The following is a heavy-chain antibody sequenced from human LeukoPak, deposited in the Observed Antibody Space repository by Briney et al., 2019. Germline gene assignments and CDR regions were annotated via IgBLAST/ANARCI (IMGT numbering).Heavy chain of an antibody. V-gene: IGHV4-59*01. CDR2: IYYSGST. D-gene: IGHD5-18*01. CDR1: GGSISSYY. J-gene: IGHJ6*02. Sequence: SETLSLTCTVSGGSISSYYWSWIRQPPGKGLEWIGYIYYSGSTNYNPSLKSRVTISVDTSKNQFSLKLSSVTAADTVVYYCAREGIQLWKDYYYGMDVWGQGTTVTVS. CDR3: AREGIQLWKDYYYGMDV.